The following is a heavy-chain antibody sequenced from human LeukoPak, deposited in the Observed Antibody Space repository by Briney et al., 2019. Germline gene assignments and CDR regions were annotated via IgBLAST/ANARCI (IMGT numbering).Heavy chain of an antibody. J-gene: IGHJ4*02. CDR3: ARQGAYSSAIGMGY. D-gene: IGHD6-19*01. Sequence: XAPGQGLXXXXMINPSGGGTSYAQKFQGRVTMTRDTSTRTVYMEVSSLKPEDTAVYYCARQGAYSSAIGMGYWGQGTLVTVSS. CDR2: INPSGGGT. V-gene: IGHV1-46*01.